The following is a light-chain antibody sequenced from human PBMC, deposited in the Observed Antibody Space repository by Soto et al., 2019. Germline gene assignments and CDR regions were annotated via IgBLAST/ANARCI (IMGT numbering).Light chain of an antibody. CDR1: QSVSSY. CDR2: DAS. CDR3: QQRSTWPPT. Sequence: EMELTQSRARLASAAGGIINHTSRASQSVSSYLAWYPQKPGQAPRLLIYDASNRATGIPARFSGSGSGTEYALTIRTLEPEDSAVYYCQQRSTWPPTVGGGTKVDIK. V-gene: IGKV3-11*01. J-gene: IGKJ4*01.